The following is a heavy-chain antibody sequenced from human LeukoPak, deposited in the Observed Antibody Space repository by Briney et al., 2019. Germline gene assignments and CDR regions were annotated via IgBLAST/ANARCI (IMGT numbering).Heavy chain of an antibody. J-gene: IGHJ5*01. V-gene: IGHV4-4*07. Sequence: PSETLSLTCTVSGGFISSYYWSWIRQPAGKGLEWIERIYTTGSTNYNPSLKSRVTMSVDTSKNQFSLKLSSVTAADTAVYYCARDQYYYDRSGYPVNWFDSWGQGTLVTVSS. CDR3: ARDQYYYDRSGYPVNWFDS. CDR1: GGFISSYY. D-gene: IGHD3-22*01. CDR2: IYTTGST.